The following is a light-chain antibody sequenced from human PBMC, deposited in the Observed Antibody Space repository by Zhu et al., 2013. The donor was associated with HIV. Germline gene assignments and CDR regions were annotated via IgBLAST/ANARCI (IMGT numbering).Light chain of an antibody. CDR2: DAS. CDR3: QQRSTWPPPT. V-gene: IGKV3-11*01. J-gene: IGKJ4*01. Sequence: IMMTQFPDTMYMSPGERVTLSCRASQSISVNLAWYQQKPGQAPRLLIYDASIRATGIPARFSGSGSGTEFTLTISSLEPEDFAVYYCQQRSTWPPPTFGGGTKVEVK. CDR1: QSISVN.